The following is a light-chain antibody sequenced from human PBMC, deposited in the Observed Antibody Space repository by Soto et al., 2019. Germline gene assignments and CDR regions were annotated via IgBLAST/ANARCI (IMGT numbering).Light chain of an antibody. V-gene: IGLV2-14*01. CDR2: DVS. Sequence: QSVLTQPASVSGSPGQSTTISCTGTSSDIGGYNYVSWYQQLPGEAPKLIIYDVSDRPSGVSTPFSGSKSGNTASLTISGLQAEDEGDYYCSSFTSRHTYVFGTGTKLTVL. CDR1: SSDIGGYNY. CDR3: SSFTSRHTYV. J-gene: IGLJ1*01.